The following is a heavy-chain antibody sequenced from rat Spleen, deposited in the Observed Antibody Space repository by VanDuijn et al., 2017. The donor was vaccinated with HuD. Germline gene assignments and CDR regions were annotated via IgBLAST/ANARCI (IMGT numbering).Heavy chain of an antibody. CDR1: GYSITRNY. Sequence: EVQLQESGPGLVKPSQSLSLTCSVTGYSITRNYWGWIRKFPRNKMEWMGYISYSGSTNYNPSLKSRISITRDTSKNQFFLQLNSVTTEDTATYYCARHGGTVAAISNFDYWGQGVMVTVSS. V-gene: IGHV3-1*01. D-gene: IGHD1-2*01. CDR2: ISYSGST. CDR3: ARHGGTVAAISNFDY. J-gene: IGHJ2*01.